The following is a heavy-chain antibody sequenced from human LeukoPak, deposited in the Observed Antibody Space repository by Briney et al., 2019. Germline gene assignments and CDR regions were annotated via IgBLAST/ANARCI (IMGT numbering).Heavy chain of an antibody. CDR3: AALDNGRDY. D-gene: IGHD1-14*01. Sequence: GGSLRLSCAASGFTFSSSRMTWVRQAPGKGLEWVASINQDGGEIHYVDSVKGRFTISRDNAKNTLYLQMNSLRAEDTAVYYCAALDNGRDYWGQGTLVTVSS. CDR1: GFTFSSSR. V-gene: IGHV3-7*01. CDR2: INQDGGEI. J-gene: IGHJ4*02.